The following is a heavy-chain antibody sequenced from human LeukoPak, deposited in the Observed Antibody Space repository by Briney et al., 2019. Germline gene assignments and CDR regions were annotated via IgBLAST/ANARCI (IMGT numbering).Heavy chain of an antibody. CDR1: GFTFSSYW. J-gene: IGHJ6*02. CDR3: AREDYYGSGSYYKGYYYYGMDV. CDR2: INSDGSST. V-gene: IGHV3-74*01. D-gene: IGHD3-10*01. Sequence: PGGSLRLSCAASGFTFSSYWMHWVRQAPGKGLVWVSRINSDGSSTSYADSVKGRFTISRDNAKNTLYLQMNSLRAEDTAVYYCAREDYYGSGSYYKGYYYYGMDVWGQGTTVTVSS.